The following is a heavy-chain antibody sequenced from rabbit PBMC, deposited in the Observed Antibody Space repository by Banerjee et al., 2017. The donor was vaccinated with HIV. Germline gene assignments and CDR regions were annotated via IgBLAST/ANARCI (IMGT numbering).Heavy chain of an antibody. CDR2: INAITGKA. CDR3: VRGASGSGYYSL. V-gene: IGHV1S45*01. D-gene: IGHD1-1*01. CDR1: GFSFSNKAV. Sequence: EQLVESGGGLVKPEGSLKLSCTASGFSFSNKAVMCWVRQAPGKGLEWIACINAITGKAVYASWAKGRFTFSKTSSTTVTLQMTSLTAADTATYLCVRGASGSGYYSLWGPGTLVTVS. J-gene: IGHJ4*01.